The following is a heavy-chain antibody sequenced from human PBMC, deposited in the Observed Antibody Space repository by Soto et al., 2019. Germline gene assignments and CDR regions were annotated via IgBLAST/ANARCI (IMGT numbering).Heavy chain of an antibody. CDR1: GFTYTDFA. Sequence: VQLVESGGGEVQPGRSLRLSCAASGFTYTDFALHWVRQAPGKGLEWVAIISYDGSDKYYADSVKGRFAISRDNPKNTLYLEMNSLRPEDTAVYFCARRAWDSYYALDGWGQGTTVTVFS. V-gene: IGHV3-30*09. J-gene: IGHJ6*02. D-gene: IGHD3-22*01. CDR3: ARRAWDSYYALDG. CDR2: ISYDGSDK.